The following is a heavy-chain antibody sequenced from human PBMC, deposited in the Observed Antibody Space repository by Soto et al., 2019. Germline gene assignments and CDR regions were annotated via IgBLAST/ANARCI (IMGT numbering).Heavy chain of an antibody. CDR1: GYTFTSYG. CDR3: ARDCYGDYCYYYYYYGIDV. J-gene: IGHJ6*02. Sequence: ASVKVSCKASGYTFTSYGISWVRQAPGQGLEWMGWISAYNGNTNYAQKLQGRVTMTTDTSTSTAYMELRSLRSDDTAVYYCARDCYGDYCYYYYYYGIDVWGQGTTVTVSS. V-gene: IGHV1-18*01. CDR2: ISAYNGNT. D-gene: IGHD4-17*01.